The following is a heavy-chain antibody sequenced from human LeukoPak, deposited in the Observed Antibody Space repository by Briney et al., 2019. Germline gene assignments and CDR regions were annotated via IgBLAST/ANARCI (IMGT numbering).Heavy chain of an antibody. CDR3: ARERVVRGYSGYDFDY. CDR1: GFTFSTYG. J-gene: IGHJ4*02. Sequence: GGSLRLSCAVSGFTFSTYGMHWVRQAPGKGLEWVAVIWFDGSNKYYANSVKGRFTISRDNAKSTLYLQMNSLRAEDTAVYYCARERVVRGYSGYDFDYWGQGTLVTVSS. V-gene: IGHV3-33*01. CDR2: IWFDGSNK. D-gene: IGHD5-12*01.